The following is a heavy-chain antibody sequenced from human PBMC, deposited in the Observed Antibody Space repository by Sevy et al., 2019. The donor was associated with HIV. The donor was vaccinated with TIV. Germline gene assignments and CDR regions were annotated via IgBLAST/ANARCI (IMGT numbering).Heavy chain of an antibody. CDR2: IKSERDGGTT. J-gene: IGHJ4*02. CDR1: GLTLSYAW. Sequence: GGSLRLSCAASGLTLSYAWMNWVRQAPGKGLEWVGHIKSERDGGTTDFATPVKGRFIISRDDSKNTLYLQRNSLKTGDTALYYCTARNFDFWGRGTLVTVSS. V-gene: IGHV3-15*07. CDR3: TARNFDF.